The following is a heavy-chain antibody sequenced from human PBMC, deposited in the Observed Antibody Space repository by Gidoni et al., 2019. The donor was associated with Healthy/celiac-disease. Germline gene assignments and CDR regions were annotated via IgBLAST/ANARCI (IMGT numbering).Heavy chain of an antibody. V-gene: IGHV1-2*02. CDR2: INPNSGGT. CDR3: ARDPHYGSGSYGDY. CDR1: GYPFTGYY. D-gene: IGHD3-10*01. Sequence: QVQLVPSGAEVKKPGASVKVSCKASGYPFTGYYMHWVRQAPGQGLEWMGWINPNSGGTNYAQKLQGRVTMTRDTSISTAYMELSRLRSDDTAVYYCARDPHYGSGSYGDYWGQGTLVTVSS. J-gene: IGHJ4*02.